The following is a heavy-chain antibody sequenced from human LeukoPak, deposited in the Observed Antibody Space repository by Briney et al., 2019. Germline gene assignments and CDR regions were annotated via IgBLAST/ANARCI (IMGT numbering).Heavy chain of an antibody. J-gene: IGHJ4*02. CDR2: INAGNGNT. CDR1: GYTFTSYA. Sequence: PVASVKVSCKASGYTFTSYAMHWVRQAPGQRLEWMGWINAGNGNTKYSQEFQGRVTITRDTSASTAYMELSSLRSEDMAVYYCARGPSDFWSGYYPDYWGQGTLVTVSS. D-gene: IGHD3-3*01. V-gene: IGHV1-3*03. CDR3: ARGPSDFWSGYYPDY.